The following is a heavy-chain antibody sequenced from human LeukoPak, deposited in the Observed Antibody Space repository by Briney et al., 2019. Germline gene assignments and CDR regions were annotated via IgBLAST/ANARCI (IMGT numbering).Heavy chain of an antibody. J-gene: IGHJ4*02. CDR1: GFTVSTNY. D-gene: IGHD6-13*01. CDR3: ARASIAAAGYYFDY. CDR2: MYSGGST. Sequence: GGSLRLSCAASGFTVSTNYMSWVRQAPGKGLEWVSVMYSGGSTYYADSVKGRFTISKDNSMNTLYLQMNSLRAEDTAVYYCARASIAAAGYYFDYWSQGSLVTVSS. V-gene: IGHV3-66*01.